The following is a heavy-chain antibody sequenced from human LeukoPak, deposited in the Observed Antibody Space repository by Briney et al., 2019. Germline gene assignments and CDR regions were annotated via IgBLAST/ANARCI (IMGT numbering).Heavy chain of an antibody. CDR2: INPNSGGT. J-gene: IGHJ1*01. CDR3: ARSRDYGDSGSWYQH. V-gene: IGHV1-2*02. CDR1: GGTFSSYA. D-gene: IGHD4-17*01. Sequence: ASVKVSCKASGGTFSSYAISWVRQAPGQGLEWMGWINPNSGGTNYAQKFQGRVTMTRDTSISTAYMELSRLRSDDTAVYYCARSRDYGDSGSWYQHWGQGTLVTVSS.